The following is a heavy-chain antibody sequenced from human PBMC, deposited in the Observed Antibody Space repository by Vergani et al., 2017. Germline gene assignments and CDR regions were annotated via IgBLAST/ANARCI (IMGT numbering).Heavy chain of an antibody. D-gene: IGHD2-15*01. CDR3: VSKRGACRAAYCHSYDF. J-gene: IGHJ4*02. V-gene: IGHV4-39*01. CDR2: MDYSGST. Sequence: QVQLQESGPGLVKPSETLSLTCTVSGDSVISNDYHWGWLRQPPGKGLELVGSMDYSGSTSYNPSLESRISISFETPKNQFSLRLTSVTAADTAVYYCVSKRGACRAAYCHSYDFWGPGTLVGVSS. CDR1: GDSVISNDYH.